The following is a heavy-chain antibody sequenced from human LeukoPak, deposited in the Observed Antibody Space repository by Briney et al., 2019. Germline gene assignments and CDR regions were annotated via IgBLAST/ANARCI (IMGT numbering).Heavy chain of an antibody. V-gene: IGHV1-18*01. Sequence: EASAKVSCKASGYTFTSYGISWVRQAPGQGLEWMGWISAYNGNTNYAQKFQGRVTMTRDMSTSTVYMELSSLRSEDTAVYYCAREASTGWELLISWFDPWGQGTLVTVSS. J-gene: IGHJ5*02. CDR1: GYTFTSYG. CDR2: ISAYNGNT. D-gene: IGHD1-26*01. CDR3: AREASTGWELLISWFDP.